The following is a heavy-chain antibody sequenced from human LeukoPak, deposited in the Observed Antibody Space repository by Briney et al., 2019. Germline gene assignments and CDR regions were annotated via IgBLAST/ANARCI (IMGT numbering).Heavy chain of an antibody. CDR3: AKGGIAAADVYYYGMDV. Sequence: ASVKVSCKSSGYTFTNYYIHWVRQAPGQGLEWMGIINPSGGSTTYAQGFQDRVTMTRDTSTSTVYMELSSLTSEDTAVYYCAKGGIAAADVYYYGMDVWGQGTTVTVSS. CDR2: INPSGGST. D-gene: IGHD6-13*01. J-gene: IGHJ6*02. V-gene: IGHV1-46*01. CDR1: GYTFTNYY.